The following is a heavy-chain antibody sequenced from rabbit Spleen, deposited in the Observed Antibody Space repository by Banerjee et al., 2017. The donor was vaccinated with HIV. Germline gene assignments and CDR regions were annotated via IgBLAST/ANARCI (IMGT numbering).Heavy chain of an antibody. CDR3: ARWVNDGGSDFDL. CDR1: GFSFSNKAV. J-gene: IGHJ4*01. Sequence: QEQLVESGGGLVQPGGSLKLSCTASGFSFSNKAVMCWVRQAPGKGLEWIACINASSGSTWYASWAKSRFTISKISSTTVTLKMTSLTAADTATYFCARWVNDGGSDFDLWGQGTLVTVS. D-gene: IGHD8-1*01. CDR2: INASSGST. V-gene: IGHV1S45*01.